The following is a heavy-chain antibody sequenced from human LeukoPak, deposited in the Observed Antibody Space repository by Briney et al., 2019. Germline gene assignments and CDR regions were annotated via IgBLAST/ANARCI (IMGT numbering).Heavy chain of an antibody. D-gene: IGHD2-21*02. J-gene: IGHJ6*02. V-gene: IGHV3-9*01. CDR3: AKDRGGDFRAYGMDV. Sequence: PGGSLRLSCAASGFTFDDYAMHWVRQAPGKGLEWVSGISWNSGNIGYADSVKGRFTISRDNAKNSLYPQMNSLRAEDTALYYCAKDRGGDFRAYGMDVWGQGTTVIVSS. CDR2: ISWNSGNI. CDR1: GFTFDDYA.